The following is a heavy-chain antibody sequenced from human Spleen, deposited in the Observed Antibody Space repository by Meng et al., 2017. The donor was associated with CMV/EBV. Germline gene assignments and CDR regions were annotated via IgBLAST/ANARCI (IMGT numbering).Heavy chain of an antibody. J-gene: IGHJ5*02. Sequence: GESLKISCAASGFTFSSYSMNWVRQAPGKGLEWVSYISSSSSTIYYADSVKGRFTISRDNAKNSLYLQMNSLRAEGTAVYYCARDRQLVWFDPWGQGTLVTVSS. CDR3: ARDRQLVWFDP. CDR2: ISSSSSTI. CDR1: GFTFSSYS. D-gene: IGHD6-6*01. V-gene: IGHV3-48*04.